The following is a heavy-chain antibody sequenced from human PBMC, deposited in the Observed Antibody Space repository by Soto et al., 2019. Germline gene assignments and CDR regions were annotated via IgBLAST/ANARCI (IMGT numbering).Heavy chain of an antibody. Sequence: QVQLQESGPGLVKPSETLSLTCTVSGGSISSYYWSWIRQPPGKGLEWIGYIYYSGSTNYNPSLKSRVTISVETSKNQFSLKLSSVTAADTAVYYCAREGVSSSGYYYYGMDVWGQGTTVTVSS. J-gene: IGHJ6*02. V-gene: IGHV4-59*01. D-gene: IGHD6-25*01. CDR1: GGSISSYY. CDR3: AREGVSSSGYYYYGMDV. CDR2: IYYSGST.